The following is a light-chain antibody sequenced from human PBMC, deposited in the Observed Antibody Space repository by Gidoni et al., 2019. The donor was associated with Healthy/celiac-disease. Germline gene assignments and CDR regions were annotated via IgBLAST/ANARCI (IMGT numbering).Light chain of an antibody. V-gene: IGLV3-1*01. CDR2: QDS. CDR1: KLGDKY. CDR3: QAWDSSTVV. Sequence: SYELTQPHSVSVSPGQTASITCSGDKLGDKYACWYQQKPGHSPVLVIYQDSKRPSGIPERFSGSNSGNPATLTISGTQAMDEADYYCQAWDSSTVVFGGGTTLTVL. J-gene: IGLJ2*01.